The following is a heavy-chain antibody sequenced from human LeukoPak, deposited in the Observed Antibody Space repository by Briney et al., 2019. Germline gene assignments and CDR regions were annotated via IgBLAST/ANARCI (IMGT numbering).Heavy chain of an antibody. D-gene: IGHD6-19*01. V-gene: IGHV4-61*02. J-gene: IGHJ4*02. CDR2: IYTSGST. CDR3: ARAEDSSGWDNFDY. CDR1: GGSISSGSYY. Sequence: SETLSLTCTVSGGSISSGSYYWSWIRQPAGKGLEWIERIYTSGSTNYNPSLKSRVTISVDTSKNQFSLKLSSVTAADTAVYYCARAEDSSGWDNFDYWGQGTLVTVSS.